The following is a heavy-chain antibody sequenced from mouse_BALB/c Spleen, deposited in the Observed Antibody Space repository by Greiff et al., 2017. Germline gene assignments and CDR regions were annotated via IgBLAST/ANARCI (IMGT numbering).Heavy chain of an antibody. V-gene: IGHV14-4*02. Sequence: VQLQQSGAELVRSGASVKLSCTASGFNIKDYYMHWVKQRPEQGLEWIGWIDPENGDTEYAPKFQGKATMTADTSSNTAYLQLSSLTSEDTAVYYCNAVTTVVPVWGQGTTLTVSS. CDR2: IDPENGDT. J-gene: IGHJ2*01. CDR3: NAVTTVVPV. CDR1: GFNIKDYY. D-gene: IGHD1-1*01.